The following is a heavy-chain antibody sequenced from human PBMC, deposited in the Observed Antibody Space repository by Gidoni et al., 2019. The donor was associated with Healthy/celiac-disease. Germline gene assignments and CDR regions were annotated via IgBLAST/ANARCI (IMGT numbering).Heavy chain of an antibody. CDR1: GYTFTGSY. J-gene: IGHJ4*02. Sequence: QVQLVQSGAEVKKPGASVKVSCKASGYTFTGSYMHWVRQAPGQGLEWMGWINPNSGGTNYAQKFQGRVTMTRDTSISTAYMELSRLRSDDTAVYYCARRVNIVVVPAAIVSDFDYWGQGTLVTVSS. V-gene: IGHV1-2*02. CDR3: ARRVNIVVVPAAIVSDFDY. D-gene: IGHD2-2*02. CDR2: INPNSGGT.